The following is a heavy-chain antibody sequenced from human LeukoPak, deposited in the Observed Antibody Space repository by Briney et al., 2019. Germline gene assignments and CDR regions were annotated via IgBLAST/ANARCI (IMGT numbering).Heavy chain of an antibody. J-gene: IGHJ5*02. Sequence: SETLSLACTVSGGSISSYYWSWIRQPPGTGLEWIGYIYYSGSTNYNPSLKSRVTISVDTSKNQFSLKLSSVTAADTAVYYCARDLGVVPAAWGGWFDPWGQGTLVTVSS. CDR3: ARDLGVVPAAWGGWFDP. D-gene: IGHD2-2*01. V-gene: IGHV4-59*01. CDR1: GGSISSYY. CDR2: IYYSGST.